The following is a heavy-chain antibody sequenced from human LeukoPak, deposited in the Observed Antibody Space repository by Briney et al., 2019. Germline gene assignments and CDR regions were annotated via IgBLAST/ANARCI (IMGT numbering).Heavy chain of an antibody. V-gene: IGHV3-15*01. CDR3: TTEGSTYGHQAFDI. CDR1: GFTFSNAW. CDR2: IKSKIDGGTT. Sequence: RTGGSLRLSCAASGFTFSNAWMSWVRQAPGKGLEWVGRIKSKIDGGTTDYAAPVKGRFTISRDDSKNTLYVQMNSLQTEDTAVYFCTTEGSTYGHQAFDIWGQGTMVTVSS. D-gene: IGHD5-18*01. J-gene: IGHJ3*02.